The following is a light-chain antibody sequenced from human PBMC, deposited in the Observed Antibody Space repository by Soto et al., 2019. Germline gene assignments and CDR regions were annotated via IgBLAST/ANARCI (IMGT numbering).Light chain of an antibody. CDR3: SSYAGSNLGV. V-gene: IGLV2-8*01. Sequence: QSALTQPPSASGSPGQSVTISCTGTSSDIGYYKYVSWYQQHPGKAPKLIIYAVIKRPSGVPDRFSGSKSGNTASLTVSGLQAEDEADYYCSSYAGSNLGVFGTGTKLTVL. CDR1: SSDIGYYKY. CDR2: AVI. J-gene: IGLJ1*01.